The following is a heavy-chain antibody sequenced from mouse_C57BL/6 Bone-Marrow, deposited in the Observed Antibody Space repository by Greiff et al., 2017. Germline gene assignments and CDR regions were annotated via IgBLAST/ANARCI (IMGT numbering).Heavy chain of an antibody. CDR2: IHPNSGST. CDR1: GYTFTSYW. J-gene: IGHJ2*01. Sequence: QVQLQQPGAELVKPGASVKLSCKASGYTFTSYWMYWVKQRPGQGLEWIGMIHPNSGSTNYNEKFKSKATLAVDKTYSAAYMQLSSLTSEDSAVYYCARVGYCGYCGQGTTLTVSS. D-gene: IGHD2-3*01. V-gene: IGHV1-64*01. CDR3: ARVGYCGY.